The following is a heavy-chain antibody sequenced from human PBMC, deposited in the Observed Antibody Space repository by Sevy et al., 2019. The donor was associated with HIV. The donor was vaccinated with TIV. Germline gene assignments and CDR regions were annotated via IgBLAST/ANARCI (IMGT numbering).Heavy chain of an antibody. D-gene: IGHD5-18*01. CDR3: ARDPEGLDTAMASTYYYYGMDV. J-gene: IGHJ6*02. CDR2: IWYDGSNK. CDR1: GFTFSSYG. V-gene: IGHV3-33*01. Sequence: GGSRLSCAASGFTFSSYGMHWVRQAPGKGLEWVAVIWYDGSNKYYADSVKGRFTISRDNSKNTLYLQMNSLRAEDTAVYYCARDPEGLDTAMASTYYYYGMDVWGQGTTVTVSS.